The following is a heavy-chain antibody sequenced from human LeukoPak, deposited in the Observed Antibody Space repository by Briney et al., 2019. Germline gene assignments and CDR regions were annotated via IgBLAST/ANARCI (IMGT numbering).Heavy chain of an antibody. D-gene: IGHD3-9*01. V-gene: IGHV1-2*02. J-gene: IGHJ6*02. CDR3: ARGEYDILTGYIYYGMDV. CDR1: GYTFTGYS. Sequence: ASVKVSCKASGYTFTGYSMHWVRQAPGQGLEWMIWINPNSGGTNYAQKFQGRVTMTRDTSISTAYMELRRLRSDHTAIYYCARGEYDILTGYIYYGMDVWGQGTTVTVSS. CDR2: INPNSGGT.